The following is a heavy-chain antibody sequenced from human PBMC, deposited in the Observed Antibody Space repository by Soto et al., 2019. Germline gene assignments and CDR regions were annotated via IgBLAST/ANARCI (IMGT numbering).Heavy chain of an antibody. J-gene: IGHJ4*02. D-gene: IGHD3-3*01. V-gene: IGHV4-34*01. Sequence: QVHLQQWGAGLLKPSETLSLTCALYGGSFDGYYWSWIRQSPGKGLEWIGEIHHIGSANYNPSLKSRVSVSVDTSTKQFSLKMTSMTAADRGVYYCARGVDSWSGYLFWGQGTPVTVSS. CDR3: ARGVDSWSGYLF. CDR1: GGSFDGYY. CDR2: IHHIGSA.